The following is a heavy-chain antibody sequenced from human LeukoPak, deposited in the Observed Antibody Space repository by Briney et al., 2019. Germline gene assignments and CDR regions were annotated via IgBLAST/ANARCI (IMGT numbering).Heavy chain of an antibody. Sequence: GGSLRLSCAASGFTFSSYAMHWVRQAPGKGLEWVSAISGSGGSTYYADSVKGRFTISRDNSKNTLYLQMNSLRAEDTAVYYCAKDDRWLQFCCWGQGTLVTVSA. D-gene: IGHD5-24*01. CDR2: ISGSGGST. CDR1: GFTFSSYA. CDR3: AKDDRWLQFCC. V-gene: IGHV3-23*01. J-gene: IGHJ4*02.